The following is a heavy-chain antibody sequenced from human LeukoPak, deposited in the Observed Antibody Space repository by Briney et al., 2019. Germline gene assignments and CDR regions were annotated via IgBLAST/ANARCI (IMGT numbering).Heavy chain of an antibody. CDR2: IRSKANSYAT. CDR1: GFTFSGSA. V-gene: IGHV3-73*01. CDR3: TSTYSSSSGADY. J-gene: IGHJ4*02. D-gene: IGHD6-6*01. Sequence: GGSLRLSCAASGFTFSGSAMLWVRQASGKGLEWVGRIRSKANSYATAYAASVKGRFTISRDDSKNTAYLQMNSLKTEDTAVYYCTSTYSSSSGADYWGQGTLVTVSS.